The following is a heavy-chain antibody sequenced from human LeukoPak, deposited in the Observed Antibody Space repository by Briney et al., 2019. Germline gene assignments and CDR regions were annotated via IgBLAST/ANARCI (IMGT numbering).Heavy chain of an antibody. V-gene: IGHV4-59*01. CDR1: GGSISSYY. J-gene: IGHJ6*03. D-gene: IGHD5-24*01. Sequence: SETLSLTCTVSGGSISSYYWSWIRQPPGKGLEWIGYIYYSGSTNYNPSLKSRVTISVDTSKNQFSLKLSSVTAADTAVRYCARERLEMATIDYYYYMDVWGKGTTVTISS. CDR2: IYYSGST. CDR3: ARERLEMATIDYYYYMDV.